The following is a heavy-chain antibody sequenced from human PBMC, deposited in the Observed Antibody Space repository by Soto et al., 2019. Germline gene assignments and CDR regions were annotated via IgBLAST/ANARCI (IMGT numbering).Heavy chain of an antibody. V-gene: IGHV4-59*01. J-gene: IGHJ4*02. Sequence: ASETLSLTCTVSGGSISSDYWSWIRQPPGKGLEWIAYFSYSGSTNYNPSLKSRAYISVEKSKNQFSLNLTSVTPADTAVYYCARGYNYAGVFDYWGQGTLVTVSS. CDR3: ARGYNYAGVFDY. CDR2: FSYSGST. CDR1: GGSISSDY. D-gene: IGHD3-16*01.